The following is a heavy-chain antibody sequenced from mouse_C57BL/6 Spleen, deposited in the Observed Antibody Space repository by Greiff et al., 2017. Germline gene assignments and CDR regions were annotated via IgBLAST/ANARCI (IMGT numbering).Heavy chain of an antibody. D-gene: IGHD4-1*01. V-gene: IGHV1-52*01. CDR3: ARLGRGFYFDY. CDR1: GYTFTSYW. Sequence: QVQLQQPGAELVRPGSSVKLSCKASGYTFTSYWMHWVKQRPIQGLEWIGNIDPSDSETHYNQKFKDKATLTVDKYSSTAYMQLSSLTSEDSAVYYCARLGRGFYFDYWGQGTTLTVSS. J-gene: IGHJ2*01. CDR2: IDPSDSET.